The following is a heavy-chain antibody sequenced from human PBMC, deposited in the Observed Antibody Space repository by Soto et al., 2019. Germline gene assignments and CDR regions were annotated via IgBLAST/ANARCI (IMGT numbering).Heavy chain of an antibody. D-gene: IGHD2-2*01. CDR1: GGSFSGYY. J-gene: IGHJ5*02. CDR3: ARGGCSSTSCRNYYNWFDP. Sequence: PSETLSLTCAVYGGSFSGYYWSWIRQPPGKGLEWIGEINHSGSTNYNPSLKSRVTISVDTSKNQFSLKLSSVTAADTAVYYCARGGCSSTSCRNYYNWFDPWGQGTLVTVSS. CDR2: INHSGST. V-gene: IGHV4-34*01.